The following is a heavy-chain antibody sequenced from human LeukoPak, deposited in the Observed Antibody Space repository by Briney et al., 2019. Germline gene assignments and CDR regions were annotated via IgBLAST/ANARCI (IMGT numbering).Heavy chain of an antibody. Sequence: GGSLGLSCAASGFTFSSYAMSWVRQAPGKGLEWVSAISGSGGSTYYADSVKGRFTISRDNSKNTLYLQMNSLRAEDTAVYYCAKDFGGYVMNWFDPWGQGTLVTVSS. V-gene: IGHV3-23*01. J-gene: IGHJ5*02. CDR3: AKDFGGYVMNWFDP. D-gene: IGHD5-12*01. CDR2: ISGSGGST. CDR1: GFTFSSYA.